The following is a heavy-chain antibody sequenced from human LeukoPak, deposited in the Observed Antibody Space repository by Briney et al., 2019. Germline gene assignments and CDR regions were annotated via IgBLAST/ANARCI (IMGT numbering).Heavy chain of an antibody. V-gene: IGHV3-21*01. CDR3: AKTTVTTFYYGMDV. Sequence: SGGSLRLSCAASGFTFSSYSMNWVRQAPGKGLEWVSSISSSSSYIYYADSVKGRFTISRDNAKNSLYLQMNSLRAEDTAVYYCAKTTVTTFYYGMDVWGQGTTVTVSS. D-gene: IGHD4-17*01. J-gene: IGHJ6*02. CDR2: ISSSSSYI. CDR1: GFTFSSYS.